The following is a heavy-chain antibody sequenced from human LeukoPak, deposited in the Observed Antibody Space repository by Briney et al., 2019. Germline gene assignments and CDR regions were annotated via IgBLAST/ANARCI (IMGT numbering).Heavy chain of an antibody. J-gene: IGHJ4*02. Sequence: SETLSLTCTVSGGSISSYYWSWIRQPAGKGLEWIGRIRTSGSTNYNPSLKSRVTMSVDTSKNQFSLKLSSVTAADTAVYYCARDNPSYYYGSGSYGGFDYWGQGTLVTVSS. D-gene: IGHD3-10*01. V-gene: IGHV4-4*07. CDR1: GGSISSYY. CDR2: IRTSGST. CDR3: ARDNPSYYYGSGSYGGFDY.